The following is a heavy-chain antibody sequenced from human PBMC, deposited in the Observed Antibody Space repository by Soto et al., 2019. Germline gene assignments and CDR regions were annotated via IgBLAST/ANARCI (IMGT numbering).Heavy chain of an antibody. J-gene: IGHJ4*02. CDR1: GFTFSNSE. V-gene: IGHV3-48*03. Sequence: GSLRLSCATSGFTFSNSEMNWVRQAPGKGLEWVSYISTTGSITYYADSVRGRFTVSRDSAKNSLFLRMNSLRVEDTATYYCARGTGTTSLFLDSWGQGTLVTVSS. D-gene: IGHD1-7*01. CDR3: ARGTGTTSLFLDS. CDR2: ISTTGSIT.